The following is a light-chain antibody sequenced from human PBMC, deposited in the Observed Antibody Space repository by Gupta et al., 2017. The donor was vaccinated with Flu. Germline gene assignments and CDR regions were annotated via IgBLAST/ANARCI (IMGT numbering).Light chain of an antibody. J-gene: IGKJ4*01. CDR1: QSINHY. V-gene: IGKV1-5*03. Sequence: DIQVTQSPSTLSASVGDSVTITCRTSQSINHYLAWFQKERGKAPKLLIYKTSWLERGVPSRFSGSGSGTEFSLTISSRQPEDFASYYCQQNDNFSPLTFGRGTKVDI. CDR3: QQNDNFSPLT. CDR2: KTS.